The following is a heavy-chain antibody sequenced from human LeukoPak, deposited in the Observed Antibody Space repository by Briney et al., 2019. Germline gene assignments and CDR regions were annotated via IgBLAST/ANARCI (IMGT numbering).Heavy chain of an antibody. Sequence: ASVKVSCKASGYTFTGYYMHWVRQAPGQGLEWMGWINPNSGGTNYAQKFQGRVTMTRDTSISTAYMELSRLRSDDTAVYYCARDPADIVVVPAAAPIPGGWFDPWGQGTLVTVSS. V-gene: IGHV1-2*02. CDR3: ARDPADIVVVPAAAPIPGGWFDP. J-gene: IGHJ5*02. CDR1: GYTFTGYY. CDR2: INPNSGGT. D-gene: IGHD2-2*01.